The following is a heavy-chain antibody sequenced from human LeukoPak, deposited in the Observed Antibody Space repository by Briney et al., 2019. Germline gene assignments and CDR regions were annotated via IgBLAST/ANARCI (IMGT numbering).Heavy chain of an antibody. CDR3: ARGSGSYYDAFDI. V-gene: IGHV1-46*01. CDR1: GYTFTSYY. D-gene: IGHD1-26*01. Sequence: ASVKVSCKASGYTFTSYYMHWVRQAPGQGLEWMGIINPSGGSTSYAQKFQGRVTMTRDTSISTAYMELSRLRSDDTAVYYCARGSGSYYDAFDIWGQGTMVTVSS. CDR2: INPSGGST. J-gene: IGHJ3*02.